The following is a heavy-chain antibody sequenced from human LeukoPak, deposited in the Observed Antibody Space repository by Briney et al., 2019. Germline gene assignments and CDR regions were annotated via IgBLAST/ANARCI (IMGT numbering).Heavy chain of an antibody. V-gene: IGHV1-2*02. CDR1: GYTFTGYY. D-gene: IGHD2-2*02. Sequence: ASVKVSCKASGYTFTGYYMHWVRQAPGQGLEWMGWINPNSGGTNYAQKFQGRVTMTRDMSISTAYMELSRLRSDDTAVYYCARDIVVVPAAIGYDYWGQGTLVTVSS. CDR2: INPNSGGT. J-gene: IGHJ4*02. CDR3: ARDIVVVPAAIGYDY.